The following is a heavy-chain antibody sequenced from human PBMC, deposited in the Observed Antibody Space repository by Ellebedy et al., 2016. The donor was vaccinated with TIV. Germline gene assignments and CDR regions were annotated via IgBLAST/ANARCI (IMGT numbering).Heavy chain of an antibody. Sequence: PGGSLRLSCAASGFTFSTFGMNWVRQASGKGREWVSSIDNSGTYIYYADQVKGRFTISRDNAKNSLYRQMNSLRVDDTAVYYCATSRARVYWGQGTLVTVSS. CDR2: IDNSGTYI. CDR3: ATSRARVY. CDR1: GFTFSTFG. V-gene: IGHV3-21*01. J-gene: IGHJ4*02.